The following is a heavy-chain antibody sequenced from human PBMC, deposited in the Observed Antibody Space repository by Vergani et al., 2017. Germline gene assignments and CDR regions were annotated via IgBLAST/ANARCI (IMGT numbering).Heavy chain of an antibody. CDR2: INAGNGNT. CDR3: AREGPILVLRFLGWLSGFDP. J-gene: IGHJ5*02. V-gene: IGHV1-3*01. D-gene: IGHD3-3*01. Sequence: QVQLVQSGAEVKKPGASVKVSCKASGYTFTSYAMHWVRQAPGQRLEWMGWINAGNGNTKYSQKFQGRVTITRDTSASTAYMELSSLRSEDTAVYYCAREGPILVLRFLGWLSGFDPWGQGTLVTVSS. CDR1: GYTFTSYA.